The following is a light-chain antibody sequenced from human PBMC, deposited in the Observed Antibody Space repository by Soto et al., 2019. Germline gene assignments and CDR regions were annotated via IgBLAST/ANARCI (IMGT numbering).Light chain of an antibody. CDR1: QSIDRW. CDR2: TTS. J-gene: IGKJ2*01. CDR3: QQYKAYPYT. V-gene: IGKV1-5*03. Sequence: DIKMTQSPSTLSASVGDRVTISCRASQSIDRWLAWYQQMPGKAPHLLIYTTSSLEGGVPSRFSGSGSGTEFTLTISGLQPDDFATYYCQQYKAYPYTFAQGTKVDIK.